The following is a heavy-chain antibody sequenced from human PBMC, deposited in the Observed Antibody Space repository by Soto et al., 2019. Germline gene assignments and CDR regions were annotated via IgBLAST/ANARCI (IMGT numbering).Heavy chain of an antibody. J-gene: IGHJ6*01. CDR1: GYSFSGYF. D-gene: IGHD2-15*01. V-gene: IGHV1-2*02. CDR2: INPNSGET. CDR3: ARHFVGVVIHYRMD. Sequence: ASVKVSCKTSGYSFSGYFVHWVRHAPGQGLEWMGWINPNSGETTYSQKFEGRVSMTRDTPINPGKRELSRLKYGEPAASSCARHFVGVVIHYRMD.